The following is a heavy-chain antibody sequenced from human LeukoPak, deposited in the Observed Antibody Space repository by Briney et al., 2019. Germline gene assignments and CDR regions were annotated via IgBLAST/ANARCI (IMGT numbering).Heavy chain of an antibody. CDR2: INHSGST. D-gene: IGHD6-19*01. CDR1: GASMTFTHYY. J-gene: IGHJ4*02. Sequence: SATLSLTCTVSGASMTFTHYYWVWIRQPPGKGLEWIGEINHSGSTNYNPSLKSRVTISVDTSKNQFSLKLSSVTAADTAVYYCARGPRYGGQWLAGTRVFDYWGQGTLVTVSS. V-gene: IGHV4-39*07. CDR3: ARGPRYGGQWLAGTRVFDY.